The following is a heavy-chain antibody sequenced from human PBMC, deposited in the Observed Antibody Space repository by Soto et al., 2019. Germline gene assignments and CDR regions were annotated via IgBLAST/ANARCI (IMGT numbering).Heavy chain of an antibody. CDR1: GFTFSRNT. J-gene: IGHJ6*02. CDR3: VKDEGIEAMDV. D-gene: IGHD3-3*02. V-gene: IGHV3-21*01. Sequence: GGSLRLSCVTSGFTFSRNTMNWVRQAPGKGLEWVASITSSGSYVYYADSVRGRFSASRDNAKNSLSLQMDSLRPDDTAIYFCVKDEGIEAMDVWGQGTTVTVSS. CDR2: ITSSGSYV.